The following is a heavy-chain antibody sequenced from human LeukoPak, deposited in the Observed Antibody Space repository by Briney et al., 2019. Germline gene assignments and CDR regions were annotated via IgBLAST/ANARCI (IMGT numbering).Heavy chain of an antibody. CDR2: IYYSGST. D-gene: IGHD6-13*01. Sequence: PSETLSLTCTVSGGSISSYYWSWLRQPPGKGLEWLGYIYYSGSTNYNPSLKSRVTISVDTSKNQFSLKLTSVTAADTAVYYRARVKRGIAAAGSMNWFDPWGEGTLVTVS. CDR1: GGSISSYY. CDR3: ARVKRGIAAAGSMNWFDP. V-gene: IGHV4-59*01. J-gene: IGHJ5*02.